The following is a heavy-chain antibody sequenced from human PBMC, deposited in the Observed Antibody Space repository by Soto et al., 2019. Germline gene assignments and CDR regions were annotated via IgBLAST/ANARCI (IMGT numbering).Heavy chain of an antibody. J-gene: IGHJ6*02. CDR3: AKDLTEDYYYYYGMDV. V-gene: IGHV3-30*18. CDR1: GFTFSSYG. CDR2: ISYDGSNK. Sequence: PGGSLRLSCAASGFTFSSYGMHWVRQAPGKGLEWVAVISYDGSNKYYADSVKGRFTISRDNSKNTLYLQMNSLRAEDTAVYYCAKDLTEDYYYYYGMDVWGQGTKVTVSS.